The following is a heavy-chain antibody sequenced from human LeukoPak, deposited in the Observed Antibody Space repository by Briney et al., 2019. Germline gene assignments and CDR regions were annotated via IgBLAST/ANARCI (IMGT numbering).Heavy chain of an antibody. J-gene: IGHJ2*01. CDR3: ARGDIVVVPAATRTHWYFDL. Sequence: WASVKVSCKASGYTFTSYGISWVRQAPGQGLEWMGGIIPIFGTANYAQKFQGRVTITTDESTSTAYMELSSLRSEDTAVYYCARGDIVVVPAATRTHWYFDLWGRGTLVTVSS. CDR2: IIPIFGTA. CDR1: GYTFTSYG. D-gene: IGHD2-2*01. V-gene: IGHV1-69*05.